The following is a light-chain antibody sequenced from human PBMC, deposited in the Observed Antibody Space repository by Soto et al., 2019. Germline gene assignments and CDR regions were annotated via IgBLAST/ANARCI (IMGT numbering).Light chain of an antibody. CDR2: DVS. CDR1: SSDVGGYNY. J-gene: IGLJ2*01. Sequence: QSALTQPASVSGSPGQSITISCTGTSSDVGGYNYVSWYQQHPGKAPKLMIYDVSNRPSGVSNRFSGSKSGTTASLTISGLQAEDEADDYCSSYTSSSTPVVFGGGTKVTVL. CDR3: SSYTSSSTPVV. V-gene: IGLV2-14*01.